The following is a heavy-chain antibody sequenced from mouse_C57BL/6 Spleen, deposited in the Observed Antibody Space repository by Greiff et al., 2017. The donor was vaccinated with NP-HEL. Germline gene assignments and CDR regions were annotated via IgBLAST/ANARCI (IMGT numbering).Heavy chain of an antibody. Sequence: QVQLKESGPELVKPGASVKISCKASGYAFSSSWMNWVKQRPGKGLEWIGRIYPGDGDTNYNGKFKGKATLTADKSSSTAYMQLSSLTSEDSAVYFCARVWLPSLTLDYWGQGTTLTVSS. CDR2: IYPGDGDT. J-gene: IGHJ2*01. D-gene: IGHD6-2*01. CDR1: GYAFSSSW. V-gene: IGHV1-82*01. CDR3: ARVWLPSLTLDY.